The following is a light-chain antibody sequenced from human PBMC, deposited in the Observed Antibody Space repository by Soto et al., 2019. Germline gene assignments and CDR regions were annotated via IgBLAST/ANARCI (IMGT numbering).Light chain of an antibody. CDR1: SSDVGGYNY. Sequence: QSALTQPASVSGSPGQSITISCTGTSSDVGGYNYVSWFQQHPGKPPKLMIYDVTNRPSGISNRFSGSKSGNTASLTISGLQAEDEADYYCHSYTSSNTYVFGTGTKVTVL. J-gene: IGLJ1*01. CDR3: HSYTSSNTYV. V-gene: IGLV2-14*03. CDR2: DVT.